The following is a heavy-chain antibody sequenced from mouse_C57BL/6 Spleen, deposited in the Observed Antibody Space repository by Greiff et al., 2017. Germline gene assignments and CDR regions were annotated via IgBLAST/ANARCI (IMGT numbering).Heavy chain of an antibody. CDR1: GYTFTSYG. CDR3: AREKDFHYFDY. J-gene: IGHJ2*01. CDR2: IYPRSGNT. Sequence: QVQLQQSGAELARPGASVKLSCKASGYTFTSYGISWVKQRTGQGLEWIGEIYPRSGNTYYNEKFKGKDTLTADKSSSTAYMELRSLTSEDSAVYFCAREKDFHYFDYWGQGTTLTVSS. V-gene: IGHV1-81*01.